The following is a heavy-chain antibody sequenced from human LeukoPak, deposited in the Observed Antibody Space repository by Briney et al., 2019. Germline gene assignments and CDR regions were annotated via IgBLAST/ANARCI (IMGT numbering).Heavy chain of an antibody. Sequence: TVSGGSISRSGYYWGWIRQPPGKGLEWIGSIYHSGSTYYNPSLKSRVTISVDTSKNQFSLKLSSVTAADTAVYYCARHAYCSSTSCYADYYYYYYMDVWGKGTTVTVSS. CDR3: ARHAYCSSTSCYADYYYYYYMDV. V-gene: IGHV4-39*01. D-gene: IGHD2-2*01. CDR1: GGSISRSGYY. J-gene: IGHJ6*03. CDR2: IYHSGST.